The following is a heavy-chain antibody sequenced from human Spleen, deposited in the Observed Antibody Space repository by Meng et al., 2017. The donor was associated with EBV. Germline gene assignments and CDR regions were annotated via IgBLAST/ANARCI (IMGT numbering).Heavy chain of an antibody. CDR1: GGSITSNDW. V-gene: IGHV4-4*02. J-gene: IGHJ5*02. CDR2: IYHSGST. Sequence: VHLQQWGAGLLKPSEPLSLTCAVYGGSITSNDWWSWVRQPPGKGLEWIGEIYHSGSTNYNPSLKSRVTISVDKSKNQFSLKLSSVTAADTAVYYCARGGSYDASGSYANWFDLWGQGTLVTVSS. D-gene: IGHD3-10*01. CDR3: ARGGSYDASGSYANWFDL.